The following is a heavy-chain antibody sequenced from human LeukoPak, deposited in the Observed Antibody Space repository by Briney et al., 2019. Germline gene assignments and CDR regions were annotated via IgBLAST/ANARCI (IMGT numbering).Heavy chain of an antibody. Sequence: AGSPRLSCAASGFTFSSYSINWVRRAPGKGLEWVSYISTSSSTIYYADSVKGRFTISRDNAKNSLYLQMNSLRAEDTAVYYCARDLTADYWGQGTLVTVSS. CDR3: ARDLTADY. D-gene: IGHD4/OR15-4a*01. CDR2: ISTSSSTI. CDR1: GFTFSSYS. J-gene: IGHJ4*02. V-gene: IGHV3-48*01.